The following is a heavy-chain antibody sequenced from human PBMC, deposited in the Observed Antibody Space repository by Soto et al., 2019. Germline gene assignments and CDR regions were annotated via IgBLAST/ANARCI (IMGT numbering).Heavy chain of an antibody. D-gene: IGHD3-22*01. Sequence: ASVNVSCKASGYTFTSYGIRWVRQAPGQGLEWMGWISAYNGNTNYAQKLQGRVTMTTDTSTSTAYMELRSLRSDDTAVYYCARAGYYDSSGPFDYWGQGTLVTVSS. J-gene: IGHJ4*02. CDR1: GYTFTSYG. V-gene: IGHV1-18*01. CDR2: ISAYNGNT. CDR3: ARAGYYDSSGPFDY.